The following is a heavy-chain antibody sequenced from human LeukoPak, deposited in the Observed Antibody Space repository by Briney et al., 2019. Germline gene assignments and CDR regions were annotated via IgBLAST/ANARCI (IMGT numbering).Heavy chain of an antibody. V-gene: IGHV1-2*02. CDR3: ARDLQGSRGDFWSGYYGSGSWSLDY. CDR2: INPNSGGT. CDR1: GYTFTGYY. D-gene: IGHD3-3*01. Sequence: ASVKVSCKASGYTFTGYYMHWVRQAPGQGLEWMGWINPNSGGTNYAQKFQGRVTMTRDTSISTAYMELSRLRSDDTAVYYCARDLQGSRGDFWSGYYGSGSWSLDYWGQGTLVTVSS. J-gene: IGHJ4*02.